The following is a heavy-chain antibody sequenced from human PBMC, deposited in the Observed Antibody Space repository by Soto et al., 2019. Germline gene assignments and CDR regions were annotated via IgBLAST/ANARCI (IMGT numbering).Heavy chain of an antibody. CDR2: VNTKTGGT. J-gene: IGHJ3*02. Sequence: ASVKVSCKASGYIFTGYYIQWVRQAPGQGLEWMGWVNTKTGGTKYAQKFQGRVTMTRDTSINTAYMEVSRLRSDDTAVYYCATDKVAFDMWGQGTMVTVSS. CDR1: GYIFTGYY. CDR3: ATDKVAFDM. D-gene: IGHD3-9*01. V-gene: IGHV1-2*02.